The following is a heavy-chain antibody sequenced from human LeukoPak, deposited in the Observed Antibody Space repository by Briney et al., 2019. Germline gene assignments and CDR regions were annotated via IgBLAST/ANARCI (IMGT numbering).Heavy chain of an antibody. CDR2: ISSDGGTT. Sequence: GGSLRLSRAASGFTFSSYAVHWVRQAPGRGLEYVSTISSDGGTTYYASSVKGRFTISRDNSKNTLFLQMGSLSAEDMAVYYCARGGPYSTGWYYFDCWGQGTLVTVSS. D-gene: IGHD6-19*01. V-gene: IGHV3-64*01. CDR3: ARGGPYSTGWYYFDC. CDR1: GFTFSSYA. J-gene: IGHJ4*02.